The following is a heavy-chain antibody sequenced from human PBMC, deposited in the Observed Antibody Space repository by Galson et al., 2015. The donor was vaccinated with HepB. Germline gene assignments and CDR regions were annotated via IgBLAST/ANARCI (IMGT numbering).Heavy chain of an antibody. Sequence: SLRLACAASGGTFSSNWRSWVRQAPGKGLEWVANIKQDGSGGSTYYADSVKGRFTISRDNSKNTMYLKMDSLRADDTAVYHCAKSRGTMAAAGDHWGQGTQVTVSS. CDR1: GGTFSSNW. CDR3: AKSRGTMAAAGDH. J-gene: IGHJ4*02. CDR2: IKQDGSGGST. D-gene: IGHD6-13*01. V-gene: IGHV3-23*01.